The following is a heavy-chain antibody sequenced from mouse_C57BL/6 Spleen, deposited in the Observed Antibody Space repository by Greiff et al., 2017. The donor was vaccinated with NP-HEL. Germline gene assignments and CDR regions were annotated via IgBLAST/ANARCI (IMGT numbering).Heavy chain of an antibody. J-gene: IGHJ4*01. CDR3: ARWLPDYAMDD. CDR1: GYAFTNYL. V-gene: IGHV1-54*01. CDR2: INPGSGGT. D-gene: IGHD2-2*01. Sequence: VQLQESGAELVRPGTSVKVSCKASGYAFTNYLIEWVKQRPGQGLEWIGVINPGSGGTNYNEKFKGKATLTADKSSSTAYMQLSSLTSEDSAVYFCARWLPDYAMDDWGQGTSVTVSS.